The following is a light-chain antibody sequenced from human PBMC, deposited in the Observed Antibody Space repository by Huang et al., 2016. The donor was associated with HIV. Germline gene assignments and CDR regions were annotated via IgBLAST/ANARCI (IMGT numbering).Light chain of an antibody. J-gene: IGKJ3*01. V-gene: IGKV1-17*03. CDR2: AAS. CDR3: LQYNAYPLT. CDR1: EDINNS. Sequence: DIQMTQSPSAMSASVGDKVTITCRASEDINNSLAWFQQRPGKVPQLLIFAASSLQSGVPLRFSGSGSGTDFTLTISSLQPEDFATYYCLQYNAYPLTFGPGTTVDFK.